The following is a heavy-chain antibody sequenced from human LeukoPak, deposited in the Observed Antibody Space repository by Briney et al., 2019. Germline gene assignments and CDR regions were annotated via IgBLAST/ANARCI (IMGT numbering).Heavy chain of an antibody. D-gene: IGHD2-8*02. CDR3: ARDTGGSYYFDY. V-gene: IGHV3-30-3*01. CDR2: ISYDGSNK. J-gene: IGHJ4*02. Sequence: GGSLRLSCAASGFTFSSYAMHWVRQAPGKGLEWVAVISYDGSNKYYADSVKGRFTISRDNSKNALYLQMNSLRAEDTAVYYCARDTGGSYYFDYWGQGTLVTVSS. CDR1: GFTFSSYA.